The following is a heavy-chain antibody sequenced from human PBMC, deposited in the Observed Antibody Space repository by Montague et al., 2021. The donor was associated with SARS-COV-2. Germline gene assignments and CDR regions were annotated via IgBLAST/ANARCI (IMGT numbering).Heavy chain of an antibody. Sequence: SETLSLTCTVSGGSISSFYWSWFRQPPRKGLEWIGYISDSGSTNYNPSLTSRVTMSVDTSMNQFSLKVNSVTAADTAVYYCARHYSATLPAVYWGQGTLVTVSS. CDR1: GGSISSFY. CDR3: ARHYSATLPAVY. J-gene: IGHJ4*02. CDR2: ISDSGST. V-gene: IGHV4-59*08. D-gene: IGHD2-15*01.